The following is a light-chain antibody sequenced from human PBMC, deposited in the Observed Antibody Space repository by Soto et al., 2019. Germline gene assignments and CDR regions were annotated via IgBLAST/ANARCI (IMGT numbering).Light chain of an antibody. CDR1: QIISNY. CDR3: QQSYSAPQFT. V-gene: IGKV1-39*01. CDR2: AAS. J-gene: IGKJ3*01. Sequence: DIQMTQSPSSLSASVGDRVTITCRASQIISNYLNWYQQKPGKAPKLLIYAASSLQSGVPSRFSGSGSGTDFTLTITSLQPDDFATYYCQQSYSAPQFTFGPGTKVDIK.